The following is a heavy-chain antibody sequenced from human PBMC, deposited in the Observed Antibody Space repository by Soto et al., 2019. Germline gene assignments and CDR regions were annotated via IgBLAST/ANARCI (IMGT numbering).Heavy chain of an antibody. D-gene: IGHD3-9*01. CDR1: GGSISSYY. CDR2: IYYSGST. J-gene: IGHJ4*02. Sequence: PSETLSLTCTVSGGSISSYYWSWIRQPPEKGLEWIGYIYYSGSTNYNPSLKSRVTISVDTSKNQFSLKLSSVTAADTAVYYCAGGGDYDILTGYYTESYYFDYWGQGTLVTVSS. CDR3: AGGGDYDILTGYYTESYYFDY. V-gene: IGHV4-59*01.